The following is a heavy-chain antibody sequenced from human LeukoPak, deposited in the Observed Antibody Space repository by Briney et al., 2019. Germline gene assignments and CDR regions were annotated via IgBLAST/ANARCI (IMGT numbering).Heavy chain of an antibody. CDR2: IKQDGSEK. Sequence: GGSLRLSCAASGFTFSSYWMSWVRQAPGKGLEWVANIKQDGSEKYYVDSVKGRFTISRDNAKNSLYLQMNSLRAEDTAVFYCAREVKDSSGWYSEEYFQHWGQGTLVTVSS. V-gene: IGHV3-7*01. CDR1: GFTFSSYW. J-gene: IGHJ1*01. D-gene: IGHD6-19*01. CDR3: AREVKDSSGWYSEEYFQH.